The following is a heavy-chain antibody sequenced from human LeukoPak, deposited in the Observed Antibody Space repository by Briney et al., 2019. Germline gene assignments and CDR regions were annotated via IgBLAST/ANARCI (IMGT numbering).Heavy chain of an antibody. Sequence: PGGSLRLSCAASGFTFSSYEMNWVRQAPGKGLEWVSYISSSGSTIYYADSVKGRFTISRDNAKNSLYLQMNSLRAEDTAVYYCERDDYVKDYVWGSYRQGLDYWGQGTLVTVSS. CDR1: GFTFSSYE. CDR3: ERDDYVKDYVWGSYRQGLDY. CDR2: ISSSGSTI. D-gene: IGHD3-16*02. J-gene: IGHJ4*02. V-gene: IGHV3-48*03.